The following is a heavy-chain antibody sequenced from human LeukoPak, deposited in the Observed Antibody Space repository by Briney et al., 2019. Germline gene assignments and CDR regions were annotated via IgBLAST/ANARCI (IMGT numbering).Heavy chain of an antibody. Sequence: SETLSLTCIVSGGSINSYYWSWVRQPPGKGLEWIGYIYYSGSTKYNPSLKSRVTISVDTSKNQFSLNLTSVTAADTAVYYCARQKGGYCSSGSCPAAFDIWGQGTMVIVSS. CDR1: GGSINSYY. CDR2: IYYSGST. D-gene: IGHD2-15*01. CDR3: ARQKGGYCSSGSCPAAFDI. J-gene: IGHJ3*02. V-gene: IGHV4-59*08.